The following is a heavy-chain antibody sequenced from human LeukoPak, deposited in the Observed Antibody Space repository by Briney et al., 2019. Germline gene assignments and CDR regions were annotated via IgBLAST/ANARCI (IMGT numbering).Heavy chain of an antibody. CDR2: INHSGST. Sequence: SETLSPTCAVYGGSLSGYYWSWIRQPPGKGLEWVGEINHSGSTNYNPSLKSRITISVDTSKNQFSLNLSSVTAADTAVYYCARGSWPLPSDYWGQGTLVTVSS. V-gene: IGHV4-34*01. D-gene: IGHD2-15*01. J-gene: IGHJ4*02. CDR1: GGSLSGYY. CDR3: ARGSWPLPSDY.